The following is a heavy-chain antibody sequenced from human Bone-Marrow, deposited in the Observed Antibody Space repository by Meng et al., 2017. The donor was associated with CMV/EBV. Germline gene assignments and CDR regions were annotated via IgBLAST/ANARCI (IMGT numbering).Heavy chain of an antibody. CDR1: GGSISSSNW. J-gene: IGHJ4*02. D-gene: IGHD1-26*01. V-gene: IGHV4-4*02. Sequence: CAVSGGSISSSNWWSLVRQPPGKGLEWIGDIYHSGSADYSPSLKRRVTISVDKSKNQFSLRLSSVTAADTAVYYCARYTTSGSYYDYWGQGTLVTVSS. CDR3: ARYTTSGSYYDY. CDR2: IYHSGSA.